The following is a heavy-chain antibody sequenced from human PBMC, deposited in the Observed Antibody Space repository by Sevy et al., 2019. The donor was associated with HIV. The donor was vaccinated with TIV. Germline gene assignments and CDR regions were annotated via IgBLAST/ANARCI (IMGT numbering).Heavy chain of an antibody. V-gene: IGHV4-59*01. CDR3: ARDRGAWGV. CDR1: GGSISSYY. Sequence: SETLSLTCTVSGGSISSYYWSWIRQPPGKGLEWIGYIYYSGGTNYNPSLKSRVTISVDTSKNQFSLKLSSVTAADTAVYYCARDRGAWGVWGKGTTVTVSS. CDR2: IYYSGGT. D-gene: IGHD3-16*01. J-gene: IGHJ6*04.